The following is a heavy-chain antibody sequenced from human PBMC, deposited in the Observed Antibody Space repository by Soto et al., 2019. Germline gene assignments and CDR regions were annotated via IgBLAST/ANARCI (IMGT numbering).Heavy chain of an antibody. CDR1: GYTFTSYD. CDR2: MNPNSGNT. J-gene: IGHJ4*02. V-gene: IGHV1-8*01. CDR3: ARGLPPGYCSGGSCYLFDY. Sequence: GASLKVSCKASGYTFTSYDINWVRQATGQGLEWMGWMNPNSGNTDYAQKFQGRVTMTRNTSISTAYMELSSLRSEDTAVYYCARGLPPGYCSGGSCYLFDYWGQGTLVTVSS. D-gene: IGHD2-15*01.